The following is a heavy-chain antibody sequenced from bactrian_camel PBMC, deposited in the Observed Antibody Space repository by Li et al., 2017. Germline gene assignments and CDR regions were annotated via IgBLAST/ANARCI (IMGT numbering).Heavy chain of an antibody. D-gene: IGHD7*01. CDR2: MNRDGTL. CDR3: AASVYWCSSRTAGAESDFGY. CDR1: GYEKRYSQYS. Sequence: HVQLVESGGGSVQAGGSLTLSCQASGYEKRYSQYSLGWFRQAPGKSREGVAAMNRDGTLSHARSLKGRFTISRDNAKKPVYLQMNSLKTEDTAMYYCAASVYWCSSRTAGAESDFGYWGQGTQVTVS. J-gene: IGHJ6*01. V-gene: IGHV3S53*01.